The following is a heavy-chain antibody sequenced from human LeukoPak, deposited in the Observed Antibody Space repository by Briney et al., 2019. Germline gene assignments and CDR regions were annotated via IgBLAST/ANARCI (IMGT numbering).Heavy chain of an antibody. V-gene: IGHV3-74*01. D-gene: IGHD4-17*01. CDR2: INSDGSST. Sequence: GSLRLSCAASGFTFSSYWMHWVRQGPGKGLVWVSRINSDGSSTTYADSVKGRFTISRDNAKNTLYLQMNSLRAEDTAVYYCARARGLGYGDYVRWFDPWGQGTLVTVSS. CDR1: GFTFSSYW. CDR3: ARARGLGYGDYVRWFDP. J-gene: IGHJ5*02.